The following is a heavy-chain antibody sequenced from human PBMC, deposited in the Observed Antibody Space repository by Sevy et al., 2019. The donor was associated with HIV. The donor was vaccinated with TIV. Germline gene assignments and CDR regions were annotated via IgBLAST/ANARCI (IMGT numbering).Heavy chain of an antibody. CDR3: AKDLPYYYDSSGYDY. J-gene: IGHJ4*02. CDR2: ISWNSGSI. D-gene: IGHD3-22*01. V-gene: IGHV3-9*01. Sequence: GGSLRLSCAASGFTFDDYAMHWVRQAPGKGLEWVSGISWNSGSIGYADSVKGRFTISRDNAKNSLYLQMNSLRAEDTALYYCAKDLPYYYDSSGYDYCGQRPLVTVSS. CDR1: GFTFDDYA.